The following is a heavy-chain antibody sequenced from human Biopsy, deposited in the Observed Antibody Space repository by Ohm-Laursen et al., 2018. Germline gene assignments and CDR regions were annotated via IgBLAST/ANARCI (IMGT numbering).Heavy chain of an antibody. V-gene: IGHV1-46*02. CDR2: INPSGRYT. J-gene: IGHJ5*02. CDR1: GYAFHTYY. CDR3: ARPSGGVSTIGFDP. D-gene: IGHD5/OR15-5a*01. Sequence: ASVKVSCKASGYAFHTYYMHWVRQAPGQGLEWLGYINPSGRYTRNAQSFQGRVTMTGDTSISTAYMDLSRLTSADTGIYYCARPSGGVSTIGFDPWGQGTLVIVSS.